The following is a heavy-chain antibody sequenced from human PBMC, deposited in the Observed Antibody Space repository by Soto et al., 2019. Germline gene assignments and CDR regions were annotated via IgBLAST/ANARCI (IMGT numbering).Heavy chain of an antibody. CDR3: AKPLGVLTALRAFDI. D-gene: IGHD2-21*02. V-gene: IGHV3-23*01. CDR2: ISASDDTT. J-gene: IGHJ3*02. Sequence: GGSLRLSCAASGFTFSNSALAWVRQAPGKGLDWVSGISASDDTTYYAGSVKGRFTVSRDKSKNTLYLQMNGLRADDTAVYYCAKPLGVLTALRAFDIWGQGTMVTVSS. CDR1: GFTFSNSA.